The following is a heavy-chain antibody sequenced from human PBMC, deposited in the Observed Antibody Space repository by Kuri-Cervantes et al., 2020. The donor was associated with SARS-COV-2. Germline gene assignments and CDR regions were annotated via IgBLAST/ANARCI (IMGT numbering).Heavy chain of an antibody. J-gene: IGHJ6*03. CDR1: GGSFSGYY. V-gene: IGHV4-34*01. CDR2: INHSGST. Sequence: GSLRLSCAVYGGSFSGYYWSWIRQPPGKGLEWIGEINHSGSTNYNPSLKSRVTISVDTPKNQFSLKLSSVTAADTAVYYCARATAMVYYYYYYYMDVWGKGTTVTVSS. CDR3: ARATAMVYYYYYYYMDV. D-gene: IGHD5-18*01.